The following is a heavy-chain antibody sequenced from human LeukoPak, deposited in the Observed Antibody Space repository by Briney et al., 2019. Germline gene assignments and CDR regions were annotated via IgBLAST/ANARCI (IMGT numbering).Heavy chain of an antibody. CDR1: GFTFSSYG. CDR2: IRYDGSNK. Sequence: GGSLRLSCAASGFTFSSYGMHWVRQAPGKGLEWVAFIRYDGSNKYYADSVKGRFTISRDNSKNTLYLQMNSLRAEDTAVYYCAKDSLSWRYCYYMDVWGKGTTVTVSS. D-gene: IGHD1-1*01. J-gene: IGHJ6*03. CDR3: AKDSLSWRYCYYMDV. V-gene: IGHV3-30*02.